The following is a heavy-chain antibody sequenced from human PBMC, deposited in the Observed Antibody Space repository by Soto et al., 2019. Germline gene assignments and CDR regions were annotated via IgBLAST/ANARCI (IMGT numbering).Heavy chain of an antibody. CDR1: GGSISSSSYY. D-gene: IGHD1-26*01. CDR2: IYYSGST. Sequence: SETLSLTCTVSGGSISSSSYYWGWIRQPPGKGLEWIGGIYYSGSTYYNPSLKSRVTISVDTSKNQFSLKLSSVTAADTAVYYCATSRASGSYYFDYWGQGTLVTVSS. CDR3: ATSRASGSYYFDY. V-gene: IGHV4-39*07. J-gene: IGHJ4*02.